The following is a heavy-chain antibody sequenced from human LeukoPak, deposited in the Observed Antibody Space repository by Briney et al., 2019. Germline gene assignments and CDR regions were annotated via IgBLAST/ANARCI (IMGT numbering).Heavy chain of an antibody. CDR1: GGSISSSSYY. D-gene: IGHD6-13*01. CDR3: ASSDSSSWDWYFDL. J-gene: IGHJ2*01. V-gene: IGHV4-39*07. Sequence: KPSETLSLTCTVSGGSISSSSYYWGWIRQPPGKGLEWIGSIYYSGSTYYNPSLKSRVTISVDTSKNQFSLKLSSVTAADTAVYYCASSDSSSWDWYFDLWGRGTLVTVSS. CDR2: IYYSGST.